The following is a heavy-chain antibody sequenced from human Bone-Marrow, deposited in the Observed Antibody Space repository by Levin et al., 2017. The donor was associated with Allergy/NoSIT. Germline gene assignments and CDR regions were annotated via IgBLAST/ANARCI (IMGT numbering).Heavy chain of an antibody. V-gene: IGHV3-74*03. CDR3: ARDNKSPGSFYNSWFDP. CDR2: IHSDGSST. CDR1: GFTFSSYW. D-gene: IGHD3-10*01. J-gene: IGHJ5*02. Sequence: PGGSLRLSCVASGFTFSSYWMHWVRQRPGKGPVWVSRIHSDGSSTTYADAVKGRFTISRDNAKNTLFLQMNSLRAEDTAVDYCARDNKSPGSFYNSWFDPWGQGTLVTVSS.